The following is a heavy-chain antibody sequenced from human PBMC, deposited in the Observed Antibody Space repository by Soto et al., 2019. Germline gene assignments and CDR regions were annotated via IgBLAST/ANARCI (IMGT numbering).Heavy chain of an antibody. V-gene: IGHV4-34*01. Sequence: LSLTCAVYGGSFSGYYWIWIRRPPRKGLEWIGEINHSGSTNYNPSLKSRVTISVDTSKNQFSLKLTSVTAADTAVYYCARVGYSSSWYRRGAFDIWGQGTMVTVSS. CDR2: INHSGST. D-gene: IGHD6-13*01. CDR1: GGSFSGYY. J-gene: IGHJ3*02. CDR3: ARVGYSSSWYRRGAFDI.